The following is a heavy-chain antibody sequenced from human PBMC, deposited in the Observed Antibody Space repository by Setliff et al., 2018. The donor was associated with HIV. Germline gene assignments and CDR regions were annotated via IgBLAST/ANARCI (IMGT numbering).Heavy chain of an antibody. Sequence: SETLSLTCAVYGGSFSGHFWTWVRQPPVKGLEWIGNINPNGDTNYNYISSMKGRLTLSLDTSNNQFSLTLRSVTAADTAVYYCASLLVFPAGGLFDFWGHGNLVTVSS. V-gene: IGHV4-34*01. D-gene: IGHD1-26*01. J-gene: IGHJ4*01. CDR3: ASLLVFPAGGLFDF. CDR1: GGSFSGHF. CDR2: INPNGDT.